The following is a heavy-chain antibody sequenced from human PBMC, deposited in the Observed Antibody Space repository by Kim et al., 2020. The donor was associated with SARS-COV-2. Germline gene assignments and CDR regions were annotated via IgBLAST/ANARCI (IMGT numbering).Heavy chain of an antibody. J-gene: IGHJ4*02. CDR1: GFTFSSYG. CDR3: ASYGYSYGYYFDY. V-gene: IGHV3-33*01. CDR2: IWYDGSNK. Sequence: GGSLRLSCAASGFTFSSYGMHWVRQAPGKGLEWVAVIWYDGSNKYYADSVKGRFTISRDNSKNTLYLQMNSLRAEDTAVYYCASYGYSYGYYFDYWGQGTLVTVTS. D-gene: IGHD5-18*01.